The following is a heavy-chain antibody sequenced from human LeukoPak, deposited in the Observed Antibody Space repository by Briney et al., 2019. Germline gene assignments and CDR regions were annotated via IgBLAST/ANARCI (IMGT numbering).Heavy chain of an antibody. CDR1: GFTFSSYA. CDR3: AKSFTYYYDSSGYYYVEYFQH. CDR2: ISGSGGST. Sequence: PGGSLRLSCAASGFTFSSYAMSWVRQAPGKGLEWVSAISGSGGSTYYADSVKGRFTISRDNSRNTLYLQMNSLRAEDTAVYYCAKSFTYYYDSSGYYYVEYFQHWGQGTLVTVSS. D-gene: IGHD3-22*01. V-gene: IGHV3-23*01. J-gene: IGHJ1*01.